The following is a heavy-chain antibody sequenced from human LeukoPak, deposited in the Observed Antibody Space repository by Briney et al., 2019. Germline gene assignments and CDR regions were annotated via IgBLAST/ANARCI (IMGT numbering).Heavy chain of an antibody. V-gene: IGHV5-51*01. D-gene: IGHD3-10*01. J-gene: IGHJ5*02. Sequence: GQSLNISCQGGGYTFPYYWIVWVRQAPGQGLGWIGFIYLDDFEVKYSTSSQGQVTTSADKSLGTAYLQWSAMKASDSAMYYCARLGVKMVRGVSLKRSGGHWFDPCGQRTLVTVSS. CDR2: IYLDDFEV. CDR3: ARLGVKMVRGVSLKRSGGHWFDP. CDR1: GYTFPYYW.